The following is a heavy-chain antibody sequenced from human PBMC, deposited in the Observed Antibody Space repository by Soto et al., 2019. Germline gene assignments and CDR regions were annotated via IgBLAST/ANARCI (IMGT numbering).Heavy chain of an antibody. CDR1: GGTLSSYA. V-gene: IGHV1-69*12. D-gene: IGHD2-2*01. J-gene: IGHJ4*02. CDR2: IIPIFGTT. CDR3: XXXXXPAVFLGPDY. Sequence: QVQLVQSGAVVKKPGSSVKVSCKASGGTLSSYAISWVRQAPGQGLEWMGGIIPIFGTTNYAQKFQGRVTITADEXXXXXXXXXXXXXXXXXXXXXXXXXXXPAVFLGPDYWGQGTLVTVSS.